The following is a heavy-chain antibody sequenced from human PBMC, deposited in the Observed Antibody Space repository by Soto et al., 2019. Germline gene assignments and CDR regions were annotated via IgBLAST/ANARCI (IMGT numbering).Heavy chain of an antibody. CDR2: MNASSGNT. V-gene: IGHV1-8*01. D-gene: IGHD3-10*01. CDR3: ARAGSGGSGSYPLPERGMDV. Sequence: GASVKVSCKASGSTFTSYDINCVRQATGQGLEKMGGMNASSGNTGYAQKFQGRVTMTRNTSTSTAYMELSSLRSEDTAVYYCARAGSGGSGSYPLPERGMDVWGQGTTVTVSS. J-gene: IGHJ6*02. CDR1: GSTFTSYD.